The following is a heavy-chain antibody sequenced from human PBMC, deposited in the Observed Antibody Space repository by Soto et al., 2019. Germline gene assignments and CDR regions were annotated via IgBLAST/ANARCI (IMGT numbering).Heavy chain of an antibody. D-gene: IGHD6-13*01. Sequence: GESLKISCKGSGYSFTSYWISWVRQMPGKGLEWMGRIDPSDSYTNYSPSFQGHVTISADKSISTAYLQWSSLKASDTAMYYCARHNSPDPGIADSWFDPWGQGTLVTVSS. CDR1: GYSFTSYW. V-gene: IGHV5-10-1*01. CDR2: IDPSDSYT. CDR3: ARHNSPDPGIADSWFDP. J-gene: IGHJ5*02.